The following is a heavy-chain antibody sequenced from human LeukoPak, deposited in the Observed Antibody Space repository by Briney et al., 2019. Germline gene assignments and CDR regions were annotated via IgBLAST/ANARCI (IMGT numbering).Heavy chain of an antibody. CDR1: GFTFTNYA. Sequence: PGGSLRLSCAASGFTFTNYAIHWVRQAPGKGLEWVALISYDGNNKYYGDSVKGRFTVSRVNSKNTLYLQMNSLRAEDTAVYYCAKSDSSGYPVDWGQGTLVTVSS. D-gene: IGHD3-22*01. V-gene: IGHV3-30*18. CDR3: AKSDSSGYPVD. CDR2: ISYDGNNK. J-gene: IGHJ4*02.